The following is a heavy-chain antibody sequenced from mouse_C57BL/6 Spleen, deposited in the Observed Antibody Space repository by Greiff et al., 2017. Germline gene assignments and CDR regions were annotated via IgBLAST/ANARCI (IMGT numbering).Heavy chain of an antibody. D-gene: IGHD2-4*01. CDR3: ARGGGYDYDESWFAY. Sequence: QVQLKESGAELVRPGSSVKLSCKASGYTFTSYWMHWVKQRPIQGLEWIGNIDPSDSETHYNQKFKDKATLTVYKSSSTAYMQLSSLTSEDSAVYYCARGGGYDYDESWFAYWGQGTLVTVSA. CDR1: GYTFTSYW. J-gene: IGHJ3*01. V-gene: IGHV1-52*01. CDR2: IDPSDSET.